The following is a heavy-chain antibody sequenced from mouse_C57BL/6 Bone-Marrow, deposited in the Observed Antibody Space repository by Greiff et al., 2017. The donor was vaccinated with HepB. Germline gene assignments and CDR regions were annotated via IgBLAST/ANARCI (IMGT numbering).Heavy chain of an antibody. V-gene: IGHV7-1*01. D-gene: IGHD1-1*01. CDR2: SRNKANDYTT. J-gene: IGHJ1*03. Sequence: DVMLVESGGGLVQSGRSLRLSCATSGFTFSDFYMEWVRQAPGKGLEWIAASRNKANDYTTEYSASVKGRFIVSRDTSQSILYLQMNALRAEDTAIYYCAREANYYGSPYWYFDVWGTGTTVTVSS. CDR1: GFTFSDFY. CDR3: AREANYYGSPYWYFDV.